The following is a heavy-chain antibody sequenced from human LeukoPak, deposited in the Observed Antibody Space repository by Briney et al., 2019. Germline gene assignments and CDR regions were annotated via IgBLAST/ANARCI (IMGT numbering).Heavy chain of an antibody. J-gene: IGHJ4*02. Sequence: ASVKVSCKASGYTFSDYGISWLRQAPGQGLEWMGWINGYNGYTNYGQNFQGRVTVTTDTSTNTAYMELRSLRYDDTAIYYCARDGRTYYYFDHWGQGTLVTVSS. V-gene: IGHV1-18*01. CDR1: GYTFSDYG. CDR3: ARDGRTYYYFDH. D-gene: IGHD2-15*01. CDR2: INGYNGYT.